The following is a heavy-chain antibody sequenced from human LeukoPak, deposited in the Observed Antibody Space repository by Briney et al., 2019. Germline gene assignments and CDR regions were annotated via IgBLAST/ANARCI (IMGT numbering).Heavy chain of an antibody. J-gene: IGHJ3*02. Sequence: SGGSLRLSCAASGFTFSSYWMSWVRQAPGKGLEWVANIKQDGSEKYYVDSVKGRFTISRDNAKNSLYLQMNSLRAEDTAVYYCARDCSSTSCRDAFDIWGQGTMVTVSS. CDR3: ARDCSSTSCRDAFDI. D-gene: IGHD2-2*01. CDR2: IKQDGSEK. V-gene: IGHV3-7*01. CDR1: GFTFSSYW.